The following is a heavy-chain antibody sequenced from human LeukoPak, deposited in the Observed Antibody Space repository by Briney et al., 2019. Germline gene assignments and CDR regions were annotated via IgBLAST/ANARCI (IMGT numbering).Heavy chain of an antibody. V-gene: IGHV4-34*01. D-gene: IGHD5-18*01. CDR2: INHSGST. J-gene: IGHJ4*02. Sequence: KSSETLSLTRAVYGGSFSGYYWSWIRQPPGKGLEWIGEINHSGSTNYNPSLRSRATISVDTSKNQFSLKLSSVTAADTAVYYCARGKGYSYGFSPSDYWGQGTLVTVSS. CDR3: ARGKGYSYGFSPSDY. CDR1: GGSFSGYY.